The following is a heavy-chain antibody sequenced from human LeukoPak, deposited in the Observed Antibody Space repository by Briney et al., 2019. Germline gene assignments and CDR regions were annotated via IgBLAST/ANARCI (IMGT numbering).Heavy chain of an antibody. D-gene: IGHD3-10*01. V-gene: IGHV3-48*01. CDR2: ISSSGSTI. CDR3: ARGSGSYSH. Sequence: AGGSLRLSCAASGFTFSSYTMNWVRQAPGKGLEWLSYISSSGSTIYYADSVKGRFTISRDNAKNSLYLQMSSLRAEDTAVYYCARGSGSYSHWGQGTLVTVSS. CDR1: GFTFSSYT. J-gene: IGHJ4*02.